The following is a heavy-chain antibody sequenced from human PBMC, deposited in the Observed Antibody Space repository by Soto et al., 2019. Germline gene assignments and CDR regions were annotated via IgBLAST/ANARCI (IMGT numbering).Heavy chain of an antibody. Sequence: QVQLVQFGAEVKNHGSSVKVSCQTSGGTFSNDAISWVQQAPGQGLEWMGGIIPIFGTTHYAQKFQDRVKLTAAESTGTAYIELSSLRSEDTGVYYCARDGMGTIVGGMDVWGQGTTITVSS. CDR3: ARDGMGTIVGGMDV. CDR2: IIPIFGTT. D-gene: IGHD7-27*01. V-gene: IGHV1-69*01. CDR1: GGTFSNDA. J-gene: IGHJ6*02.